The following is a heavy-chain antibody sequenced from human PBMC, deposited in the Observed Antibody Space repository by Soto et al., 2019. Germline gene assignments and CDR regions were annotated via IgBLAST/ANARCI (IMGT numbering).Heavy chain of an antibody. V-gene: IGHV3-72*01. Sequence: EVQLVESGGGLVQPGGSLRLSCAASGFTFSDHYMDWVRQAPGKGLECVGRTRNKANSYTTEYAASVKGRFTISRDDSTNSRYLQMNSLKTEDTAVYYCATAPPVVYYYYYGMDVWGQGTTVTVSS. D-gene: IGHD2-15*01. J-gene: IGHJ6*02. CDR1: GFTFSDHY. CDR3: ATAPPVVYYYYYGMDV. CDR2: TRNKANSYTT.